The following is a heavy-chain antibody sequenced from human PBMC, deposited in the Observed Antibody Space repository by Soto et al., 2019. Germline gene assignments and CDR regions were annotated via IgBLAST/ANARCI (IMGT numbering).Heavy chain of an antibody. D-gene: IGHD3-10*01. CDR2: ISYDGSNK. CDR3: AKVRGDYYYYDMDV. J-gene: IGHJ6*02. V-gene: IGHV3-30*18. Sequence: PGGSLRLSCAASGFTFSSYGMHWVRQAPGKGLEWVAVISYDGSNKYYADSVKGRFTISRDNSKNTLYLQMNSLRAEDTAVYYCAKVRGDYYYYDMDVWGQGTTVTVSS. CDR1: GFTFSSYG.